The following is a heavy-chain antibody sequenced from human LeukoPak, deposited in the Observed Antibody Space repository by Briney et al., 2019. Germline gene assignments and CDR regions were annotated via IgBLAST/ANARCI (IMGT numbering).Heavy chain of an antibody. V-gene: IGHV1-24*01. CDR1: GYTLTELS. D-gene: IGHD4-17*01. Sequence: ASVKVSCKVSGYTLTELSMHWVRRAPGKGLEWMGGFDPEDGETIYAQKFQGRVTMTEDTSTDTAYMELSSLRSEDTAVYYCATSTTVTHYWYFDLWGRGTLVTVSS. CDR3: ATSTTVTHYWYFDL. CDR2: FDPEDGET. J-gene: IGHJ2*01.